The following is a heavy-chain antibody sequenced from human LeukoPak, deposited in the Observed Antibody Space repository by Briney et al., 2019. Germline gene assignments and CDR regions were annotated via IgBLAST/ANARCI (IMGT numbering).Heavy chain of an antibody. J-gene: IGHJ4*02. CDR3: ARTAARRFDY. V-gene: IGHV1-46*01. Sequence: ASVKVSCKASGYSFTTYGISWVRQAPGQGLEWMGIINPTGGSTTYAQKFQGRVTMTRDTSTSTVYMELSSLRSDDTAVYYCARTAARRFDYWGQGTLVTVSS. CDR2: INPTGGST. CDR1: GYSFTTYG. D-gene: IGHD6-6*01.